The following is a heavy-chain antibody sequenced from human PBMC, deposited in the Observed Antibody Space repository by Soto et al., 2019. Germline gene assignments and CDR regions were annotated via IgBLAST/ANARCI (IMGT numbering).Heavy chain of an antibody. Sequence: QVQLQESGPGLVKPSETLSLTCTVSGGSISSYYWSWIRQPPGKGLEWIGYIYYSGSTNYNPSIKSRVTISVDTSKNQFSLKLSSVTAADTAVYYCARDWASVRYSSSWSGYYGMDVWGQGTTVTVSS. J-gene: IGHJ6*02. CDR1: GGSISSYY. CDR2: IYYSGST. CDR3: ARDWASVRYSSSWSGYYGMDV. D-gene: IGHD6-13*01. V-gene: IGHV4-59*01.